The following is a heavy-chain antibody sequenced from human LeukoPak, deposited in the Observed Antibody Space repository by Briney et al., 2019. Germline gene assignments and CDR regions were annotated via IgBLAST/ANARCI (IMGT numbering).Heavy chain of an antibody. CDR1: GGSISSGGYY. CDR2: IYYSGST. CDR3: AGGGYCSGGSCHDAFDI. D-gene: IGHD2-15*01. Sequence: SETLSLTCTVSGGSISSGGYYWSWIRQHPGKGLEWIGYIYYSGSTYYNPSLKSRVTILVDTSKNQFSLKLSSVTAADTAVYYCAGGGYCSGGSCHDAFDIWGQGTMVTVSS. V-gene: IGHV4-31*03. J-gene: IGHJ3*02.